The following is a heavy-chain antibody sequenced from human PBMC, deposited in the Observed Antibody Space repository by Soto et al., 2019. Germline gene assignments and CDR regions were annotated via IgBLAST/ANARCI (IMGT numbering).Heavy chain of an antibody. CDR1: GFPFSSYA. CDR2: ISGSGDRT. D-gene: IGHD3-16*02. CDR3: AKASTYEYVWGSYRYYFNS. Sequence: TGASLRLSCEASGFPFSSYAMSWVRQAPGKGLQWVSGISGSGDRTHYVDSVKGRFTISRDNSKNTVYLQMNSLRAEDTAVYYCAKASTYEYVWGSYRYYFNSWGQGTLVTVSS. J-gene: IGHJ4*02. V-gene: IGHV3-23*01.